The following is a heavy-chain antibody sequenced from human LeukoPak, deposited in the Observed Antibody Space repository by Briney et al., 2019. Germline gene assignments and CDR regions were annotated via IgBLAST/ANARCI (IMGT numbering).Heavy chain of an antibody. Sequence: GGSLRLSCAASGFTFSDYYMSWIRQAPGKGLEWVSYISSSGSTIYYADSVKGRFTISRDNAKNSLYLQMNSLRAEDTAIYYCAKDHRDIVVVPDAMLDYWGQGTLVTVSS. CDR3: AKDHRDIVVVPDAMLDY. J-gene: IGHJ4*02. CDR2: ISSSGSTI. D-gene: IGHD2-2*01. CDR1: GFTFSDYY. V-gene: IGHV3-11*01.